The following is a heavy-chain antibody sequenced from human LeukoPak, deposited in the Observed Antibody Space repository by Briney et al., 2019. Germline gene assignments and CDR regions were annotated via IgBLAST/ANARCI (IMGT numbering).Heavy chain of an antibody. CDR3: AREVYYGSGSYLSYYYYMDV. J-gene: IGHJ6*03. CDR1: GFTFSSYW. Sequence: GGSLRLSCAASGFTFSSYWMSWVRQAPGKGLEWVANIKQDGSEKYYVDSVKGRFTISRDNAKNSLYLQMNSLRAEDTAVYYCAREVYYGSGSYLSYYYYMDVWGKGTTVTVSS. D-gene: IGHD3-10*01. CDR2: IKQDGSEK. V-gene: IGHV3-7*01.